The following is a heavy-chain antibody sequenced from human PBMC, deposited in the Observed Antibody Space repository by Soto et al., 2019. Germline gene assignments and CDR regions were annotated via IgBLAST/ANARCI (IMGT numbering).Heavy chain of an antibody. CDR3: ARGLITGSRYAGGWYYFDS. Sequence: PSETLSLTCTVSGGSISSYYWSWIRQPPGKGLEWIGYIYYSGSTNYNPSLKSRVTISVDTSKNQFSLELSSVTAADTAVYYCARGLITGSRYAGGWYYFDSWGQGTQVTVSS. CDR1: GGSISSYY. J-gene: IGHJ4*02. CDR2: IYYSGST. V-gene: IGHV4-59*12. D-gene: IGHD6-19*01.